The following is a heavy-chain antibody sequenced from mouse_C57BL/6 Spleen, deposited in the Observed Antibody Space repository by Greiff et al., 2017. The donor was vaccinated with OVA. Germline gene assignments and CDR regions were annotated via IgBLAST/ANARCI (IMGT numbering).Heavy chain of an antibody. Sequence: QVQLQQPGAELVRPGSSVKLSCKASGYTFTSYWMDWVKQRPGQGLEWIGNIYPSDSETHYNQKFKDKATLTVDKSSSTAYMQLSSLTSEDSAVYYCASGASTMVTTWYFDYWGQGTTLTVSS. D-gene: IGHD2-2*01. CDR1: GYTFTSYW. CDR3: ASGASTMVTTWYFDY. J-gene: IGHJ2*01. V-gene: IGHV1-61*01. CDR2: IYPSDSET.